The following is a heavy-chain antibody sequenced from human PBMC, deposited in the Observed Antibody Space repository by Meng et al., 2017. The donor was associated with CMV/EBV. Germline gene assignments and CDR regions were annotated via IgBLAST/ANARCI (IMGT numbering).Heavy chain of an antibody. J-gene: IGHJ4*02. D-gene: IGHD2-2*01. Sequence: QLLRVLSGAEVTKPGDSVKASCKFSGYTLTELSMTWVRQAPGKGLEWMGCFDPEDGETIYAQKFQGRVTMTEDTSTDTAYMELSSLRSEDTAVYYCATGRPAAIRGGPFDYWGQGTLVTVSS. V-gene: IGHV1-24*01. CDR2: FDPEDGET. CDR1: GYTLTELS. CDR3: ATGRPAAIRGGPFDY.